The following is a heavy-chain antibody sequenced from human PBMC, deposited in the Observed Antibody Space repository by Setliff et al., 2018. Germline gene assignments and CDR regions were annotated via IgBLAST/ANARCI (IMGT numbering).Heavy chain of an antibody. D-gene: IGHD5-18*01. J-gene: IGHJ6*03. CDR1: GFTFSSYS. CDR3: ARAADSYGPPRSYMDV. Sequence: PGGSLRLSCAASGFTFSSYSLNWVRQAPGKGLEWVSSISSSSSYIYYADSVQGRFTISRDNAKNSLYLQMNSLRAEDTAVYYCARAADSYGPPRSYMDVRGKGTTVTVSS. V-gene: IGHV3-21*01. CDR2: ISSSSSYI.